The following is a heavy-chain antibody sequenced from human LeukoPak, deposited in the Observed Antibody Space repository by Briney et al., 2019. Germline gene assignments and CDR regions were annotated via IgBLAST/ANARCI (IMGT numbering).Heavy chain of an antibody. CDR1: GFTFSSYS. D-gene: IGHD6-19*01. CDR2: ISSSSSYI. J-gene: IGHJ4*02. Sequence: PGGSLRLSCAASGFTFSSYSMNWVRQAPGKGLEWVSSISSSSSYIYYADSVKGRFTISRDNAKNSLYLQTNSLRAEDTAVYYCARDRDSSGWYDYWGQGTPVTVSS. V-gene: IGHV3-21*01. CDR3: ARDRDSSGWYDY.